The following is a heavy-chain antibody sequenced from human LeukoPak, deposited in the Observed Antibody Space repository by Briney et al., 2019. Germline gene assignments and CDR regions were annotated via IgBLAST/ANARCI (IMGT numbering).Heavy chain of an antibody. CDR3: ATGGGSGSNYYNGMDV. CDR2: IKNDASEK. D-gene: IGHD3-10*01. Sequence: PGGSLRLSCAASGFTFSTYWMSWVRQSPGKGLEWVASIKNDASEKYYGDSVKGRFTISRDNTKNSLFLQMNSLRAEDTAVCYCATGGGSGSNYYNGMDVWGQGTTLTVSS. J-gene: IGHJ6*02. V-gene: IGHV3-7*05. CDR1: GFTFSTYW.